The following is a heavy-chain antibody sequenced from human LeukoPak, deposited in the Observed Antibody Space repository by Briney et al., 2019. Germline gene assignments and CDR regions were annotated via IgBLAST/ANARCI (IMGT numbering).Heavy chain of an antibody. V-gene: IGHV4-39*01. CDR3: ARHRLSYQLLSLLSYYDILTGSIFDI. CDR2: IYYSGST. J-gene: IGHJ3*02. D-gene: IGHD3-9*01. CDR1: GGSISSSSYY. Sequence: PSETLSLTCTVSGGSISSSSYYWGWIRQPPGKGLEWIGSIYYSGSTYYNPSLKSRVTISVDTSKNQFSLKLSSVTAADTAVYYCARHRLSYQLLSLLSYYDILTGSIFDIWGQGTMVTVSS.